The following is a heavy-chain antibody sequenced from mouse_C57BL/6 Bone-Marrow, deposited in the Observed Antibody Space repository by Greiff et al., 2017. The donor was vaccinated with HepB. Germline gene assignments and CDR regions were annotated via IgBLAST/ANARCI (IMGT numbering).Heavy chain of an antibody. J-gene: IGHJ4*01. CDR1: GFTFSSYG. V-gene: IGHV5-6*01. CDR3: ARAYYSNLYAMDY. D-gene: IGHD2-5*01. CDR2: ISSGGSYT. Sequence: EVKLMESGGDLVKPGGSLKLSCAASGFTFSSYGMSWVRQTPDKRLEWVATISSGGSYTYYPDSVKGRFPISRDNAKNTLYLQMSSLKSEDTAMYYCARAYYSNLYAMDYWGQGTSVTVSS.